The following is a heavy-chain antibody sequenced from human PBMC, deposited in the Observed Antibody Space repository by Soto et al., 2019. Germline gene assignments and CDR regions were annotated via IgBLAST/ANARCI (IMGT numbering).Heavy chain of an antibody. D-gene: IGHD5-18*01. CDR1: GFTFSSYA. Sequence: EVQLLESGGGLVQPGGSLRLSCAASGFTFSSYAMSWVRQAPGKGLEWVSAISGSGGSTYYADSVKGRFTISRDNSKNTLYLQMNSLRAEDTAVYYCAKDLRPVDTAMVVNDYWGQGTLVTVSS. J-gene: IGHJ4*02. V-gene: IGHV3-23*01. CDR3: AKDLRPVDTAMVVNDY. CDR2: ISGSGGST.